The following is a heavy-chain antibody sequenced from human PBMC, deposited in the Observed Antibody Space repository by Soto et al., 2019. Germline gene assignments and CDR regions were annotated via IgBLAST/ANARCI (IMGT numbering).Heavy chain of an antibody. CDR2: ISAYNGNT. V-gene: IGHV1-18*01. Sequence: QVQLVQSGAEVKKPGASVKVSCKSSGYTFTSYGISWVRQAPGQGLEWMGWISAYNGNTNYAQKLHGRVTMTTDTSTSSAYLEVRSLRSEDTAVDYCERDDGMKDIVVVVAAIPVYYYYYGMDVWGQGTTVTASS. D-gene: IGHD2-15*01. CDR3: ERDDGMKDIVVVVAAIPVYYYYYGMDV. J-gene: IGHJ6*02. CDR1: GYTFTSYG.